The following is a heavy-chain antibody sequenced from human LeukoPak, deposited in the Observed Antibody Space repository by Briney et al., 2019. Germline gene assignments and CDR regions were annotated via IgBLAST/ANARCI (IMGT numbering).Heavy chain of an antibody. CDR2: IYPGASDT. Sequence: GESLKISCKGSGYSFTSYWIGWVRQMPGKGLEWMGIIYPGASDTRYSPSFQGQVTISADKSISTAYLQWSSLKASDTAMYYCARTLRYDSSGYLPFDYWGQGTLVTVSS. CDR3: ARTLRYDSSGYLPFDY. CDR1: GYSFTSYW. V-gene: IGHV5-51*01. J-gene: IGHJ4*02. D-gene: IGHD3-22*01.